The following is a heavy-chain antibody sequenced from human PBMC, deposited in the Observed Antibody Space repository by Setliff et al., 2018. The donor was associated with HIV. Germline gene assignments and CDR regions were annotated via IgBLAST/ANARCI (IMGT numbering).Heavy chain of an antibody. CDR3: ARDNGRYFDRGWFYP. CDR2: ISASATYI. D-gene: IGHD3-9*01. J-gene: IGHJ5*02. CDR1: GFTFSNYS. Sequence: PGGSLRLSCAASGFTFSNYSMNWVRQTPGKGLEWVSSISASATYIYYADSVNGRFTISRDNAENSLYLQMNSLRAEDTAVYYCARDNGRYFDRGWFYPCGQGALVTVSS. V-gene: IGHV3-21*01.